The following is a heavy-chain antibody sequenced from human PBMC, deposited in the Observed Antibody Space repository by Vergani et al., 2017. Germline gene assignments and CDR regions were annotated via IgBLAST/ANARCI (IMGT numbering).Heavy chain of an antibody. D-gene: IGHD4-17*01. CDR3: ATPQTVTTGGMEV. CDR1: GYTFTDHY. J-gene: IGHJ6*04. Sequence: VQLVQSGAEVKKPGATMKISCTVSGYTFTDHYMHWVKQAPGKGLEWMGLVDPEDGETIYAEKFKGRVTIAADTSTDTAHLELSSLRSEDTAVYYCATPQTVTTGGMEVWVEGATVIVSS. CDR2: VDPEDGET. V-gene: IGHV1-69-2*01.